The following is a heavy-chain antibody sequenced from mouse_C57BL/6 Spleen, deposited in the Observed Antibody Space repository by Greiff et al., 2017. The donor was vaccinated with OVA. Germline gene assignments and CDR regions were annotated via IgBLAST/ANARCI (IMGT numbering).Heavy chain of an antibody. Sequence: VQLVESGPGLVKPSQSLFLTCSITGFPITSGYYWIWIRQSPGKPLEWMGYITHSGETFYNPSLQSPISITRETSKNQFFLQLNSVTTEDTAMYYCAGDNYGNYYFDYWGQGTTLTVSS. CDR3: AGDNYGNYYFDY. V-gene: IGHV12-3*01. CDR2: ITHSGET. J-gene: IGHJ2*01. CDR1: GFPITSGYY. D-gene: IGHD2-1*01.